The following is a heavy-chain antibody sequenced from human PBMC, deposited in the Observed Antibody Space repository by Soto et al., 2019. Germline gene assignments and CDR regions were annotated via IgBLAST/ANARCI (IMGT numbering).Heavy chain of an antibody. Sequence: LSLTCTVSGGSISSSSYYWGWIRQPPGKGLEWIGSIYYSGSTYYNPSLKSRVTISVDTSKNHFSLKLSSVTAADTAVYYCARNLSSGYHLYYYYYGMDVWGQGTTVTVSS. J-gene: IGHJ6*02. D-gene: IGHD3-22*01. CDR2: IYYSGST. CDR3: ARNLSSGYHLYYYYYGMDV. CDR1: GGSISSSSYY. V-gene: IGHV4-39*02.